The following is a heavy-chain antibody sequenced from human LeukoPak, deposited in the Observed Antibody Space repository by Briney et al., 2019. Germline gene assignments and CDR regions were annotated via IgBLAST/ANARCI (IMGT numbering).Heavy chain of an antibody. CDR1: GFTFSSYA. Sequence: SGGSLRLSCAASGFTFSSYAMSWVRQAPGKGLEWVSAISGSGGSTYYADSVKGRFTISRDNSKNTLYLQMNSLRAEDTAVYYCAKARKSIAATYYYYYYMDVWGKGTTVTVSS. CDR2: ISGSGGST. J-gene: IGHJ6*03. CDR3: AKARKSIAATYYYYYYMDV. V-gene: IGHV3-23*01. D-gene: IGHD6-6*01.